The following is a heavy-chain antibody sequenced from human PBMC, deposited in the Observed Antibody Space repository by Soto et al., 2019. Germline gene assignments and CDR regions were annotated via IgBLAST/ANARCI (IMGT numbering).Heavy chain of an antibody. V-gene: IGHV4-39*01. Sequence: QLQLQESGPGLVKPSEILSLTCTVSYGSISSSSYYWGWIRQPPGKGLEWIGSIYYSGTTYYNPSLKSRVTISVDTSKNQFSLKLSSVTAADTAVYYCARRLNYYGSGRYYKDVWGKGTTVTVSS. D-gene: IGHD3-10*01. CDR2: IYYSGTT. CDR1: YGSISSSSYY. J-gene: IGHJ6*03. CDR3: ARRLNYYGSGRYYKDV.